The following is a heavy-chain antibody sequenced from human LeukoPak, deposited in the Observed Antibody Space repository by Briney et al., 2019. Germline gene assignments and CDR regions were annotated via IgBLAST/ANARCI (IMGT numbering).Heavy chain of an antibody. D-gene: IGHD5-18*01. Sequence: SVKVSCKASGGTFSSYAISWVRQAPGQGLEWMGGIIPIFGTANYAQKFQGRVTITADKSTSTAYMELSSLRSEDTAVYYCARVPAMAIGGIYYYYMGVWGKGTTVTVSS. CDR2: IIPIFGTA. CDR3: ARVPAMAIGGIYYYYMGV. J-gene: IGHJ6*03. CDR1: GGTFSSYA. V-gene: IGHV1-69*06.